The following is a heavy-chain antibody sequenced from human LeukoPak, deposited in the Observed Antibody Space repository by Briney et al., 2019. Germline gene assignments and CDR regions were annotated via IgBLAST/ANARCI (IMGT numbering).Heavy chain of an antibody. CDR2: IYYSGST. D-gene: IGHD3-9*01. CDR3: ARHPELRYFDWLYAFDI. J-gene: IGHJ3*02. Sequence: SETLSLTCTVSGGSISSYYWSWIRQPPGKGLEWIGYIYYSGSTNYNPSLKSRVTISVDTSKNQFSLKLSSVTAADTAVYYCARHPELRYFDWLYAFDIWGQGTIVTVSS. CDR1: GGSISSYY. V-gene: IGHV4-59*08.